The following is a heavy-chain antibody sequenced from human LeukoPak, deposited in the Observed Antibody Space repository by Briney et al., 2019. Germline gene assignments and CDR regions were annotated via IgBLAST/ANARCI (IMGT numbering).Heavy chain of an antibody. Sequence: PGGSLRLSCAASGFTFTYYWMSWVRQAPGKGLEWVANINQDDTQKYYVDSVKGRFAISKDNAKNSLYLQMNSLRVEDTAVYYCAKAITMVRLRGMDVWGQGTTVTVSS. CDR1: GFTFTYYW. CDR3: AKAITMVRLRGMDV. CDR2: INQDDTQK. D-gene: IGHD3-10*01. J-gene: IGHJ6*02. V-gene: IGHV3-7*01.